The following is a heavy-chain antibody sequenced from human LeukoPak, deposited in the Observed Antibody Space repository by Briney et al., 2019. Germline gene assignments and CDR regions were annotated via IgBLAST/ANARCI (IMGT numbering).Heavy chain of an antibody. V-gene: IGHV3-20*04. J-gene: IGHJ4*02. CDR3: ARSNYYGSGSYFDY. D-gene: IGHD3-10*01. Sequence: GGSLRLSCAASGFTFDEDGMSWVRQAPGKGLEGVSGVNWNGGSTGYAVSGKGRFTISRDNAKNSLYLQMNSLRAEDTALYYCARSNYYGSGSYFDYWGQGPLVTVSS. CDR1: GFTFDEDG. CDR2: VNWNGGST.